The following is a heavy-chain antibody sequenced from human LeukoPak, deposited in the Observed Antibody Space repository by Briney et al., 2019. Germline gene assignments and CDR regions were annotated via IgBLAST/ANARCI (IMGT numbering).Heavy chain of an antibody. Sequence: GGSLRLSCAASGFSFSDYSMTWIRQAPGKGLEWVSYITSSASAKFYPDSVKGRFTISRVNAKNSLYLQMNSLRAEDTAVYYCVRDSGLDSWGQGTLVTVSS. D-gene: IGHD5-12*01. CDR2: ITSSASAK. V-gene: IGHV3-11*01. CDR3: VRDSGLDS. J-gene: IGHJ4*02. CDR1: GFSFSDYS.